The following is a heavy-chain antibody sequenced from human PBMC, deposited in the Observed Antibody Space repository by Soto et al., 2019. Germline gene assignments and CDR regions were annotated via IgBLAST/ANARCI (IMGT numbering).Heavy chain of an antibody. CDR2: ISRDGTNT. D-gene: IGHD3-22*01. J-gene: IGHJ5*02. CDR1: GFTFDDYN. CDR3: VKETYYYDVSSFYPLGS. Sequence: EVQLVQSGGVVVQPGGSLRLSCAASGFTFDDYNMHWVRQAPGKGLEWVSLISRDGTNTNCAESVKGRFTIYRDNSKNSLYLQMNSLRTEDTALYYCVKETYYYDVSSFYPLGSWGQGTLVTVSS. V-gene: IGHV3-43*01.